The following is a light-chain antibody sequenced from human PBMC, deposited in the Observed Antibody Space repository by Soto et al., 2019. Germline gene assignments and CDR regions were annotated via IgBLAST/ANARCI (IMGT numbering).Light chain of an antibody. J-gene: IGKJ2*01. CDR2: DAS. CDR1: QSVSSY. Sequence: EIVLTQSPATLSLSPGERATLSCRASQSVSSYLAWYKQKPGQAPRLLIYDASSRATGIPARFSGSGSGTDFTLTISSLEPEDFAVYYCQQRSNWTYTFGQGTELEIK. V-gene: IGKV3-11*01. CDR3: QQRSNWTYT.